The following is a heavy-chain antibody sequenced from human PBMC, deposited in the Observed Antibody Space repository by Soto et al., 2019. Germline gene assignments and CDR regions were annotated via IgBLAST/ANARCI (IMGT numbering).Heavy chain of an antibody. V-gene: IGHV3-33*01. CDR3: ARGGSSSWYLPFDY. J-gene: IGHJ4*02. CDR1: GFTFSSYG. D-gene: IGHD6-13*01. Sequence: QVPLLESGGGVVQPGRSLRLSCAASGFTFSSYGMHWVRQAPGKGLEWVAVIWYDGSNKYYADSVKGRFTISRDNSKNTLYLQMNSLRAEDTAVYYCARGGSSSWYLPFDYWGQGTLVTVSS. CDR2: IWYDGSNK.